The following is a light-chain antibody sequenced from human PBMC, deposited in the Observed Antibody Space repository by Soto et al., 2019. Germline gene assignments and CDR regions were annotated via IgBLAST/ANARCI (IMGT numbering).Light chain of an antibody. CDR2: ASS. J-gene: IGKJ1*01. V-gene: IGKV1-9*01. CDR3: KQVKTFPPT. CDR1: QDIRSY. Sequence: DIQLTQSPSFLSASVGDRVTITCRASQDIRSYLAWYQRKPGKAPKLLIYASSYLQSGVPSRFTGSDSGTEFTLTSTGLQPEYVATYYCKQVKTFPPTFGQGTKVEIK.